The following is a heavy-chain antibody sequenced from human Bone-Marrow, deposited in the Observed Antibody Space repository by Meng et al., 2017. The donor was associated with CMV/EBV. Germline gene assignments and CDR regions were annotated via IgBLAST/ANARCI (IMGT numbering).Heavy chain of an antibody. J-gene: IGHJ3*02. V-gene: IGHV3-21*01. D-gene: IGHD3-10*01. CDR2: ISSSSSYI. CDR1: GFTFCSYS. CDR3: ARDGGGKGVAFDI. Sequence: GESLKISCAASGFTFCSYSMNWVRQAPGKGLEWVSSISSSSSYIYYADSVKGRFTISRDNSKNTLYLQMNSLRAEDTAVYYCARDGGGKGVAFDIWGQGTMVTVSS.